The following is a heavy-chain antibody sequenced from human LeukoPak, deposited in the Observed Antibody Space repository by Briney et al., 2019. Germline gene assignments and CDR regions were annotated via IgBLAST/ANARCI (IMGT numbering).Heavy chain of an antibody. CDR2: IKQDGSAK. J-gene: IGHJ4*02. D-gene: IGHD6-19*01. Sequence: GGSLRLSCAASGFTFSDYWMTWVRQAPGKGLEWVANIKQDGSAKYYMDSVKGRFTISRDNAKNSVFLQMNSLRAEDTALYYCAGTSGWCPGDFWGQGTLVTVSS. CDR1: GFTFSDYW. V-gene: IGHV3-7*01. CDR3: AGTSGWCPGDF.